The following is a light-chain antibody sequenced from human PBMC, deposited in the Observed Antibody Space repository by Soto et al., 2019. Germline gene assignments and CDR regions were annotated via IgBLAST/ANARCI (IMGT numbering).Light chain of an antibody. Sequence: DIQMTQSPSSLSASLGDRVTITCRASQSISNFLNWVQHKPGNAPKLLISAASTLQSGVPARFSGSESGTDITLTISSLQPEHSASYYCQQDYNPVLTFGGGTKVEIK. CDR2: AAS. V-gene: IGKV1-39*01. CDR3: QQDYNPVLT. CDR1: QSISNF. J-gene: IGKJ4*01.